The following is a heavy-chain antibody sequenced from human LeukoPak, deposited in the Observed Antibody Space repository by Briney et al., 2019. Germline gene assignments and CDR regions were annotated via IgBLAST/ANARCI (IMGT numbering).Heavy chain of an antibody. J-gene: IGHJ5*02. D-gene: IGHD1-26*01. CDR2: INPNSGGT. Sequence: ASVKVSCKASGYTFAGYYMHWVRQAPGQGLEWMGWINPNSGGTNYAQKFQGRVTMTEDTSTDTAYMELSSLRSEDTAVYYCATKSRIVGATTNWFDPWGQGTLVTVSS. CDR1: GYTFAGYY. V-gene: IGHV1-2*02. CDR3: ATKSRIVGATTNWFDP.